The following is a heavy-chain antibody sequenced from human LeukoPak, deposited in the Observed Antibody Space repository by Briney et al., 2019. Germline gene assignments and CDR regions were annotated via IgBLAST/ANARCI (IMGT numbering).Heavy chain of an antibody. CDR1: GFTVSSNY. V-gene: IGHV3-11*01. J-gene: IGHJ4*02. D-gene: IGHD4-17*01. CDR3: ARDPFMTTGWGIDY. CDR2: ISGSGNII. Sequence: GGSLRLSCAASGFTVSSNYMSWVRQAPGKGLEWVSYISGSGNIIYYADSVKGRFTISRDNARNSLYLQMNSLRAEDTAVYYCARDPFMTTGWGIDYWGQGTLVTVSS.